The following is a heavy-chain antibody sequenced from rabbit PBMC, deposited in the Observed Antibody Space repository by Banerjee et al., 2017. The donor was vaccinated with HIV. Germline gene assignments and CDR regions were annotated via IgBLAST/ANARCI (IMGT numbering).Heavy chain of an antibody. CDR3: ARSSAFKYYGMDL. Sequence: QEQLVESGGGLVTLGGSLKLTCKASGIDLSSSYWICWVRQAPGKGLEWIACIYAGVGDRAYYASWAKGRFTISKTSSTTVTLQMTSLTAADTATYFCARSSAFKYYGMDLWGQGTLVTVS. J-gene: IGHJ6*01. D-gene: IGHD1-1*01. CDR1: GIDLSSSYW. CDR2: IYAGVGDRA. V-gene: IGHV1S45*01.